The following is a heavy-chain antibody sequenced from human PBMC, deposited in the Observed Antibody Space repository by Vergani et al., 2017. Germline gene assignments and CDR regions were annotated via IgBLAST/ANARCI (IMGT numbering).Heavy chain of an antibody. D-gene: IGHD3-3*01. J-gene: IGHJ5*02. CDR1: GFSLSNARMG. V-gene: IGHV2-26*01. CDR3: ARMDELRFLETTWIDP. CDR2: IFSNDEK. Sequence: QVTLKESGPVLVKPTETLTLTCTVSGFSLSNARMGVSWIRQPPGKALEWLAHIFSNDEKSYSTSLKSRLTIFKGTSKSPVVLIMTNMDPVETATSYCARMDELRFLETTWIDPWGQGTVVTVSS.